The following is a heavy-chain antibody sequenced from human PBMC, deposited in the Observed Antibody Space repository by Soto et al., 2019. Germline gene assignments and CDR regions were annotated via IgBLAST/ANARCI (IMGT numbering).Heavy chain of an antibody. CDR1: GFTFSNYW. J-gene: IGHJ3*02. CDR2: INSYGTSV. CDR3: ASWVGYCSGRTCQNAFDI. V-gene: IGHV3-74*01. D-gene: IGHD2-15*01. Sequence: EVQLVESGGDLVHPGGSLRLSCAAFGFTFSNYWMHWVRQAPGKGLVWVSRINSYGTSVNYAESVRGRFTISRDNAKNTLYLQMNSLRAEDMAVYYYASWVGYCSGRTCQNAFDIWGQGTMVTVSS.